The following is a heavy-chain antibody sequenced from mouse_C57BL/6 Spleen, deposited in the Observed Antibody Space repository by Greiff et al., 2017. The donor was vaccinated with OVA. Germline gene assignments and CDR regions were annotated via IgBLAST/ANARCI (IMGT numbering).Heavy chain of an antibody. Sequence: QVQLKQSGAELVRPGASVKLSCKASGYTFTDYYINWVKQRPGQGLEWIARIYPGSGNTYYNEKFKGKATLTAEKSSSTAYMQLSSLTSEDSAVYFCARGGYGSSRGYFDVWGTGTTVTVSS. J-gene: IGHJ1*03. CDR2: IYPGSGNT. D-gene: IGHD1-1*01. CDR3: ARGGYGSSRGYFDV. CDR1: GYTFTDYY. V-gene: IGHV1-76*01.